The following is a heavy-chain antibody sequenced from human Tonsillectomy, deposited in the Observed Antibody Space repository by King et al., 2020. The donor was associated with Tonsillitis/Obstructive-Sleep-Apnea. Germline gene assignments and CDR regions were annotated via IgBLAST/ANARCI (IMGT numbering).Heavy chain of an antibody. V-gene: IGHV1-18*01. Sequence: VQLVESGAEVKKPGASVKVSCKASGYTFTSYGISWVRQAPGQGLEWMGWISAYNGNTNYAQKLQGRVTMTTDKSTSTAYMELRSLRSDDTAVYYCARGQYDFWSGSLYGAFDIWGQGTMVTVSS. CDR2: ISAYNGNT. J-gene: IGHJ3*02. CDR1: GYTFTSYG. CDR3: ARGQYDFWSGSLYGAFDI. D-gene: IGHD3-3*01.